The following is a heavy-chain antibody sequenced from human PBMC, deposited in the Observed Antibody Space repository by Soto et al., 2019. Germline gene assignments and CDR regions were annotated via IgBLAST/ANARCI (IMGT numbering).Heavy chain of an antibody. D-gene: IGHD2-2*01. CDR1: GGSFSGYY. Sequence: QVQLQQWGAGLLKPSETLSLTCAVYGGSFSGYYWSWIRQPPGKGLECIGEINHSGSTNYNPSLKRRVTISVDASKNQVSRKLRSVTAADTAVYYCARGKEDCSSTSCHGWFDPWGRGTLVTVSS. CDR2: INHSGST. CDR3: ARGKEDCSSTSCHGWFDP. J-gene: IGHJ5*02. V-gene: IGHV4-34*01.